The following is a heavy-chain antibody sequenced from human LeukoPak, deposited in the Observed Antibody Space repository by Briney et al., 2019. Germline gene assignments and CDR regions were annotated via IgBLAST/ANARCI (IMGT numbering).Heavy chain of an antibody. V-gene: IGHV1-24*01. CDR3: ATGGPWDLLKY. J-gene: IGHJ4*02. D-gene: IGHD3-9*01. CDR1: GDTLTELS. CDR2: FDPEHGEM. Sequence: GASVKVSFKVSGDTLTELSMHWVRQAPGKGLEWMGGFDPEHGEMIYAQKLQGRVTMTEDRSTDTAYVELSSLRSEDTAVYYCATGGPWDLLKYWGQGTLVTVSS.